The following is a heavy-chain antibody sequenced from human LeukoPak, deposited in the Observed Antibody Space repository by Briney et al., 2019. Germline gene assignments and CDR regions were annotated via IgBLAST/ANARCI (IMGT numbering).Heavy chain of an antibody. D-gene: IGHD2-21*02. Sequence: SETLSLTFTVSGGSISSYYWSWIRQPPGKGLEWIGYIYYSGSTNYNPSLKSRVTISVDTSKNQFSLKLSSVTAADTAVCYCARDPAYCGGDCYLGYFDYWGQGTLVTVSS. CDR2: IYYSGST. V-gene: IGHV4-59*01. CDR1: GGSISSYY. J-gene: IGHJ4*02. CDR3: ARDPAYCGGDCYLGYFDY.